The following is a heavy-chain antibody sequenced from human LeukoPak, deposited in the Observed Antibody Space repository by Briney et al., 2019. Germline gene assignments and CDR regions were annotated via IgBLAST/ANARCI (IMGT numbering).Heavy chain of an antibody. Sequence: PGGSLRLSCAASGFTFSSYWMNWVRQAPGKGLVWVSRIASDGSSTTYADSVKGRFTISRDNSKNTPYLQMNSLRAEDTAVYYCARDGYYYDSSGYYYNYFQHWGQGTLVTVSS. V-gene: IGHV3-74*01. CDR1: GFTFSSYW. J-gene: IGHJ1*01. D-gene: IGHD3-22*01. CDR2: IASDGSST. CDR3: ARDGYYYDSSGYYYNYFQH.